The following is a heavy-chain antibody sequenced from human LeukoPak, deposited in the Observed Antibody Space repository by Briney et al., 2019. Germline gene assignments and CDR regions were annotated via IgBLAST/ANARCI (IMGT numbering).Heavy chain of an antibody. CDR1: GGTFSSYA. CDR2: ISYDGSNK. V-gene: IGHV3-30-3*01. J-gene: IGHJ4*02. CDR3: ARGSGGD. D-gene: IGHD6-19*01. Sequence: SCKASGGTFSSYAMHWVRQAPGKGLEWVAVISYDGSNKYYADSVKGRFTISRDNSKNTLYLQMNGLRAEDTAVYYCARGSGGDWGQGTLVTVSS.